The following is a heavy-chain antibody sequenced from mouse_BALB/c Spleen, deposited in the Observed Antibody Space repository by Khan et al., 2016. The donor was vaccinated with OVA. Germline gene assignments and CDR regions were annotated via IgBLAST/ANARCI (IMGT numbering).Heavy chain of an antibody. CDR2: IWSDGST. J-gene: IGHJ4*01. CDR3: ARWFDGYSSLYAMDY. D-gene: IGHD2-3*01. CDR1: GFSLTTYG. V-gene: IGHV2-6*02. Sequence: VQLVESGPGLVAPSQSLSITCTVSGFSLTTYGVHWVRQPPGKGLEWLVVIWSDGSTNYNSVLKSRLSISKDNSKSQVFLKMNSLQTDDTAMYYCARWFDGYSSLYAMDYWGQGTSLTVSS.